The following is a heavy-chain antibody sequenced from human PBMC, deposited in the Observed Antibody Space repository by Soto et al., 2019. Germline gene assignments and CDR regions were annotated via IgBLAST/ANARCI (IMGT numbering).Heavy chain of an antibody. CDR1: GGTFSSYA. CDR2: IIPIFGTA. V-gene: IGHV1-69*06. D-gene: IGHD3-10*01. Sequence: ASVKVSCKASGGTFSSYAISWVRQAPGQGLEWMGGIIPIFGTANYAQKFQGRVTITADKSTSTAYMELSSLRSEDTAVYYCARVGGVIAHVNMVRAPLDYYYYYGMDVWGQGTTVTVSS. J-gene: IGHJ6*02. CDR3: ARVGGVIAHVNMVRAPLDYYYYYGMDV.